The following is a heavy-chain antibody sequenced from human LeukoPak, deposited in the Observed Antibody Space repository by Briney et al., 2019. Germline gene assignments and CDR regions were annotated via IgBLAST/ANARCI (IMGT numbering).Heavy chain of an antibody. J-gene: IGHJ4*02. CDR3: AKDRNRGYSYGFDY. CDR1: GFAFSNYA. V-gene: IGHV3-33*03. CDR2: IWYDGSKK. Sequence: GRSLRLSCAASGFAFSNYAMYWVRQAPGKGLEWVAGIWYDGSKKYYVDSMKGRFTISRDNSRNTVYLQMDSLRDEDTAVYYCAKDRNRGYSYGFDYWGQGTLVTVSS. D-gene: IGHD5-12*01.